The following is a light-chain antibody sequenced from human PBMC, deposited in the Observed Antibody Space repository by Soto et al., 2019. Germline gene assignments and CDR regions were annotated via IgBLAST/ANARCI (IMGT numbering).Light chain of an antibody. J-gene: IGLJ3*02. CDR1: SSDVGGYNY. CDR3: NSYTTTNSWV. V-gene: IGLV2-14*01. Sequence: QSALTQPASVSGSPGQSITISCTGTSSDVGGYNYVSWYQQHPGKAPKLIIYEVTNRPSGVSNRFSCSKSGNTASLTISGLQAEDEADYYCNSYTTTNSWVFGGGTKVTVL. CDR2: EVT.